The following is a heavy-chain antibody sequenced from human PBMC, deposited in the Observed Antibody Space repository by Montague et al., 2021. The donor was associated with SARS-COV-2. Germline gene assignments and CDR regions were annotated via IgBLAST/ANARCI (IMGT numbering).Heavy chain of an antibody. Sequence: SETLSLTCTVSGGSISSYYWSWIRQPPGKGLEWIGYIYYSGSTNYNPSLKSRVTISVDTSKNQFSLKLSSVTAADTAVYYCARDKVSSSSWYAFYYYGMDVWGQGTTVTVSS. CDR1: GGSISSYY. CDR3: ARDKVSSSSWYAFYYYGMDV. V-gene: IGHV4-59*12. J-gene: IGHJ6*02. CDR2: IYYSGST. D-gene: IGHD6-13*01.